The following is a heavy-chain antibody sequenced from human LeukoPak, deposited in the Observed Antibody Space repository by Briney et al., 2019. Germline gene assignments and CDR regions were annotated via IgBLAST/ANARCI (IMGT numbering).Heavy chain of an antibody. CDR2: IYHSGST. D-gene: IGHD6-13*01. Sequence: PSETLSLTCTVSGYSISSGYYWGWIRQPPGKGLEWIGSIYHSGSTYYNPSLKSRVTISVDTSKNQFSLKLSSVTAADTAVYYCARVIAAANWFDPWGQGTLVTVSS. J-gene: IGHJ5*02. CDR3: ARVIAAANWFDP. V-gene: IGHV4-38-2*02. CDR1: GYSISSGYY.